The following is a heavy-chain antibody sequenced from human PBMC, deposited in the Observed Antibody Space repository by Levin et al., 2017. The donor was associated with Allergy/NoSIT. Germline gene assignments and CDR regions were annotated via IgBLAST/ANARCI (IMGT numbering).Heavy chain of an antibody. D-gene: IGHD3-22*01. CDR3: AGRGYSYYFDY. J-gene: IGHJ4*02. CDR1: GGSISSYY. V-gene: IGHV4-4*07. Sequence: AGGSLRLSCTVSGGSISSYYWSWIRQPAGKGLEWIGRIYTSGSTNYNPSLKSRVTMSVDTSKNQFSLKLSSVTAADTAVYYCAGRGYSYYFDYWGQGTLVTVSS. CDR2: IYTSGST.